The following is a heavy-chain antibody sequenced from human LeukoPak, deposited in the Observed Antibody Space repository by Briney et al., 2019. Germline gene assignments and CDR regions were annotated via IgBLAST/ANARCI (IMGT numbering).Heavy chain of an antibody. J-gene: IGHJ6*02. CDR2: ISGSGGST. D-gene: IGHD6-6*01. CDR1: GFTFSSYA. CDR3: AKDISAVIAARAHTPYYYYYGMDV. Sequence: QPGGSLRLSCAASGFTFSSYAMSWVRQAPGKGLEWVSAISGSGGSTYYADSVKGRFTISRDNSKNTLYLQMNSLRAEDTAVYYCAKDISAVIAARAHTPYYYYYGMDVWGQGTTVTVSS. V-gene: IGHV3-23*01.